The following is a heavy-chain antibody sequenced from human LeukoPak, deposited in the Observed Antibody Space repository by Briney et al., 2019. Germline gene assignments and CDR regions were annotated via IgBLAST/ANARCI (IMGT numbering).Heavy chain of an antibody. J-gene: IGHJ4*02. CDR3: ARGRTYYYDSFDY. D-gene: IGHD3-22*01. Sequence: GGSLRLSCAASGFTFSSYSMNWVRQAPGKGLEWVSSISSSSSYIYYADSVKGRFTISRDNAKNSLYLQMNSLRAEDTAVYYCARGRTYYYDSFDYWGQGTLVTVSS. CDR1: GFTFSSYS. CDR2: ISSSSSYI. V-gene: IGHV3-21*01.